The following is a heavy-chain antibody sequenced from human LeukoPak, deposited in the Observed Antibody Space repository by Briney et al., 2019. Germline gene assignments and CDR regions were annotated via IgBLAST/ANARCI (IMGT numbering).Heavy chain of an antibody. CDR1: GGTFSSYA. Sequence: ASVKVSCKASGGTFSSYAISWVRQAPGQGLEWMGRIIPILGIANYEQKFQGRVTITADKSTSTAYMELSSLRSEDTAVYYCARVHYDSSGYYSVDWFDPWGQGTLVTVSS. J-gene: IGHJ5*02. CDR3: ARVHYDSSGYYSVDWFDP. CDR2: IIPILGIA. V-gene: IGHV1-69*04. D-gene: IGHD3-22*01.